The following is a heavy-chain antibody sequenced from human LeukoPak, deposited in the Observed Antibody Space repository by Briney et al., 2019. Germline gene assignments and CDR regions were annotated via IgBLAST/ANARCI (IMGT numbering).Heavy chain of an antibody. D-gene: IGHD2-2*01. V-gene: IGHV1-69*01. CDR2: IIPIFGTA. CDR1: GGTFSSYA. Sequence: SVKVSCKASGGTFSSYAISWVRQAPGQGLEWMGGIIPIFGTANYAQKFQGRVTITADESTSTAYMELSSLGSEDTAVYYCARQHLGGYATSGMDVWGQGTTVTVSS. CDR3: ARQHLGGYATSGMDV. J-gene: IGHJ6*02.